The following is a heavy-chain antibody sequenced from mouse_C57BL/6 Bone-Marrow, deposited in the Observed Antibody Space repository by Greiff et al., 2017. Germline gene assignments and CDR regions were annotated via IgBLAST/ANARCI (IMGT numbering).Heavy chain of an antibody. CDR1: GYTFTDYY. V-gene: IGHV1-77*01. Sequence: VQLQQSGAELVKPGASVKISCKASGYTFTDYYINWVKQRPGQGLEWIGNIGPGSGSTYYNEKFKGKATLTAYKSSSTAYMQLSSLTSEDSAVYFCARPYYSKSSWFAYWGQGTLVTVSA. CDR3: ARPYYSKSSWFAY. CDR2: IGPGSGST. J-gene: IGHJ3*01. D-gene: IGHD2-5*01.